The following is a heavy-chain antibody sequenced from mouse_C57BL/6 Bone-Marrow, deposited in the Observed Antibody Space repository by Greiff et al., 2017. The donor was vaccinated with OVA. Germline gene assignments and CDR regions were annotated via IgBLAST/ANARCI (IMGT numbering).Heavy chain of an antibody. D-gene: IGHD1-1*01. CDR2: IYPGSGSP. J-gene: IGHJ2*01. CDR3: ARSYYYGSSSFDY. Sequence: VQLQQPGAELVKPGASVKMSCKASGYTFTNYWLTWVKQRPGQGLEWIGDIYPGSGSPNYNEQFKSKATLTVDTSSSTAYMQLSSLTSEDSAVYYCARSYYYGSSSFDYWGQGTTLTVSA. V-gene: IGHV1-55*01. CDR1: GYTFTNYW.